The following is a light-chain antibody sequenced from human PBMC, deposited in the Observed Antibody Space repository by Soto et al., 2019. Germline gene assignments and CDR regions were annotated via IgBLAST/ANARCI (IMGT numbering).Light chain of an antibody. V-gene: IGKV1-33*01. CDR1: QDISNY. J-gene: IGKJ2*01. CDR2: DAS. Sequence: DIQMTQSPSSLSASVGDRVTITCQASQDISNYLNWYQHKPGKAPKLLIFDASNLETGVPSRFSASGSGTDFTFTISSLQPEDIATYYCQQYNHLPPYTFGQGTKVEIK. CDR3: QQYNHLPPYT.